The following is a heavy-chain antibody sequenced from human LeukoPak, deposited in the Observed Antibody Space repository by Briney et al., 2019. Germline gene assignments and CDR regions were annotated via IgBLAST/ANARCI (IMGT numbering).Heavy chain of an antibody. CDR3: ARHYGP. CDR1: GGSFSDYY. D-gene: IGHD3-16*01. CDR2: ISHSGST. V-gene: IGHV4-34*01. J-gene: IGHJ4*02. Sequence: PSETLSLTCAVYGGSFSDYYWSWIRQPPGKGLEWIGEISHSGSTNYNPSLKSRINMSVDTSKNQFSLKLNSVTATDTAVYYCARHYGPWGQGTLVTVSS.